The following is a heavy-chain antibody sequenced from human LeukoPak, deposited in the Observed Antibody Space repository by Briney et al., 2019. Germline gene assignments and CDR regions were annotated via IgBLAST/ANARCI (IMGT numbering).Heavy chain of an antibody. CDR2: IYPGDSDT. J-gene: IGHJ3*02. CDR3: ARPNGYYDFWSGYSGAFDI. Sequence: GESLQISCKGSGYSFTSYWIGWVRQMPGKGLEWMGIIYPGDSDTRYSPSFQGQVTISADKSISTAYLQWSSLKASDTAMYYCARPNGYYDFWSGYSGAFDIWGQGTMVTVSS. V-gene: IGHV5-51*01. CDR1: GYSFTSYW. D-gene: IGHD3-3*01.